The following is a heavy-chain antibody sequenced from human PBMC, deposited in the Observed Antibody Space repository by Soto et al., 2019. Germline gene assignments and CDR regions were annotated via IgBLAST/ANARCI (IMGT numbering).Heavy chain of an antibody. CDR3: ASLYGSGSYFGYYYGMDV. J-gene: IGHJ6*02. CDR2: ISSSGSTI. CDR1: GVTFSSYA. V-gene: IGHV3-11*01. D-gene: IGHD3-10*01. Sequence: PGGSLRLSCVASGVTFSSYAMSWIRQAPGKGLEWVSYISSSGSTIYYADSVKGRFTISRDNAKNSLYLQMNSLRAEDTAVYYCASLYGSGSYFGYYYGMDVWGQGTTVTVSS.